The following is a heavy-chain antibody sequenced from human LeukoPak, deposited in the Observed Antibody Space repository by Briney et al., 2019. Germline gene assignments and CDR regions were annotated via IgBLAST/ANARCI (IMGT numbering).Heavy chain of an antibody. V-gene: IGHV1-18*01. D-gene: IGHD6-13*01. Sequence: ASVKVSCKASGYTSTSYGISWVRQAPGQGLEWMGWISAYNGNTNYAQKLQGRVTMTTDTSTSTAYMELRSLRSDDTAVYYCASFGLAAAGTAFDYWGQGTLVTVSS. CDR3: ASFGLAAAGTAFDY. CDR1: GYTSTSYG. J-gene: IGHJ4*02. CDR2: ISAYNGNT.